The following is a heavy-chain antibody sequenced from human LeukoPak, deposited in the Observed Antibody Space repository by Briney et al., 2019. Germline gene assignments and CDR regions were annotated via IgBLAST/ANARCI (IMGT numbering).Heavy chain of an antibody. CDR1: GYTCTSYG. J-gene: IGHJ4*02. V-gene: IGHV1-18*01. CDR2: ISAYNGNT. Sequence: ASVKVSCKASGYTCTSYGISWVRQAPGQGLEWMGWISAYNGNTNYAQKPQGRATMTTDTSTSTAYMELRSPRSDDTAVYYCARDIFGRYSSSWLGESFDYWGQGTLVTVSS. D-gene: IGHD6-13*01. CDR3: ARDIFGRYSSSWLGESFDY.